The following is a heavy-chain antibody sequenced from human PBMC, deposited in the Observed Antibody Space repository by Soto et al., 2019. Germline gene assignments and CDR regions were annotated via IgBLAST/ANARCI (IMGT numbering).Heavy chain of an antibody. CDR2: IYYSGGT. V-gene: IGHV4-4*02. Sequence: QVQLQESGPGLVRPSGTLSLTCAVSGHSINSNYCWTWVRQPPGKGLEWIAEIYYSGGTSYNPSLKSRVTISMDKSKNQFSLNLTSVTAADTAMYYCARDTGWGLGYWGQGTLVTVSS. CDR3: ARDTGWGLGY. CDR1: GHSINSNYC. J-gene: IGHJ4*02. D-gene: IGHD6-19*01.